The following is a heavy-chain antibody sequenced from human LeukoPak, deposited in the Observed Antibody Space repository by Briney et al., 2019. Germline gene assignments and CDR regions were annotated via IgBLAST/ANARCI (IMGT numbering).Heavy chain of an antibody. D-gene: IGHD1-26*01. V-gene: IGHV1-69*13. J-gene: IGHJ4*02. CDR1: GGTFSSYA. CDR2: IIPIFGTA. Sequence: SVKVSCKASGGTFSSYAISWVRQAPGQGLEWMGGIIPIFGTANYAQKFQGRVTITADESTSTAYMELSSLRSEDTAVYYCARDREGSGSYSAFDYWGQGTLVTVSS. CDR3: ARDREGSGSYSAFDY.